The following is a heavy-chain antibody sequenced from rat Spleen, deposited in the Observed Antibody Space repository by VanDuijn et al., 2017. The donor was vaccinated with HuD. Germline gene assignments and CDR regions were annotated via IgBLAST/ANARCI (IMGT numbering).Heavy chain of an antibody. CDR1: GFTVSDYY. CDR3: TRGTYYRH. V-gene: IGHV5-20*01. CDR2: FSFDGRTT. J-gene: IGHJ2*01. D-gene: IGHD1-9*01. Sequence: EVQLMESNGGLVQPGRSLKLSCAASGFTVSDYYMAWVRQAPTAGLEWVATFSFDGRTTYYRDSVKGRFTISRDNAKSSLYLRMNSLRSEDTATYYCTRGTYYRHWGQGVMVTVSS.